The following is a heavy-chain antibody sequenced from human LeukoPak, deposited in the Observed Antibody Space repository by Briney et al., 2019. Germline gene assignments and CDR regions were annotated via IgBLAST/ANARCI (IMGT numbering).Heavy chain of an antibody. Sequence: PGRSLRLSCAASGFSFGYSTMHWVRQASGKGLEWVARIRSKVDSYMTAYAESVEGRFTISRDDSDSRAYLQMNSLKTEDTAVYYCVGGPNGWTEYFEHWGQGALVTVSS. V-gene: IGHV3-73*01. CDR1: GFSFGYST. CDR3: VGGPNGWTEYFEH. J-gene: IGHJ1*01. D-gene: IGHD6-19*01. CDR2: IRSKVDSYMT.